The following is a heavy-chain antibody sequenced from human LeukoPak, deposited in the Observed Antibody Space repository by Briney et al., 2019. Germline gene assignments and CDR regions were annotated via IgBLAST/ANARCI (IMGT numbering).Heavy chain of an antibody. V-gene: IGHV3-48*03. CDR2: ISGSGVTM. CDR1: GFTFSSYE. D-gene: IGHD6-19*01. Sequence: PGGSLRLSCAAPGFTFSSYEMNWVRQAPGRGLEWVSYISGSGVTMYYADSVKGRFTISRDDAKNSLYLQMNSLRAEDTAVYYCAREDIRLDYFDYWGQGTLVTVPS. CDR3: AREDIRLDYFDY. J-gene: IGHJ4*02.